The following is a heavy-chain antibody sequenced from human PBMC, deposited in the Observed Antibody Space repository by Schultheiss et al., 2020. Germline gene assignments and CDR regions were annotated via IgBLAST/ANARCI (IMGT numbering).Heavy chain of an antibody. CDR3: AKGSPYSSSADY. CDR1: GESISSGGYF. Sequence: SQTLSLTCSVSGESISSGGYFWNWIRQPPGKGLEWIGYIYYSGSTNYNPSLKSRVTISVDTSKNQFSLKLSSVTAADTAVYYCAKGSPYSSSADYWGQGTLVTVSS. D-gene: IGHD6-6*01. V-gene: IGHV4-61*08. J-gene: IGHJ4*02. CDR2: IYYSGST.